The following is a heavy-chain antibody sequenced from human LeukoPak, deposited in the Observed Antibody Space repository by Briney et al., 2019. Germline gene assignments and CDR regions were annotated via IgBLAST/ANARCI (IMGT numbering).Heavy chain of an antibody. D-gene: IGHD6-13*01. CDR1: GGSVSSGSYY. Sequence: SETLSLTCTVSGGSVSSGSYYWSWIRQPPGKGLEWIGYIYYSGSTNYNPSLKSRVTISVGTSKNQFSLKLSSVTAADTAVYYCASGEYGSSWYYFWGQGTLVTVSS. CDR3: ASGEYGSSWYYF. J-gene: IGHJ4*02. V-gene: IGHV4-61*01. CDR2: IYYSGST.